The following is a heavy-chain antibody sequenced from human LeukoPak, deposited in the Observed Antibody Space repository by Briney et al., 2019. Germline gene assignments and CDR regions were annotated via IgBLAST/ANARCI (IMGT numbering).Heavy chain of an antibody. D-gene: IGHD4-23*01. Sequence: GGSLRVYCAASGFTFSSYSVNWVRQAPGKGLEWVSSINTGSSYIYYADSVKGRFTISRDSAKNSLSLQMNSLRLEDTAVYYFARRWTLDYWGQGTLVTVSS. V-gene: IGHV3-21*01. CDR2: INTGSSYI. CDR3: ARRWTLDY. CDR1: GFTFSSYS. J-gene: IGHJ4*02.